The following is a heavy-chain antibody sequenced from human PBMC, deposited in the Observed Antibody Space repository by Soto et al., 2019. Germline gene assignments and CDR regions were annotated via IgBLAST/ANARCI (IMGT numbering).Heavy chain of an antibody. CDR2: ISAYNGNT. Sequence: ASVKVYCKASGYTFTSYGIIWVRHAPGQGLEWMGWISAYNGNTNYAQKLQGRVTMTTDTSTSTAYMELRSLRSDDTAVYYCARDNRLDYGDYPTTDVWGQGTTVTVSS. CDR3: ARDNRLDYGDYPTTDV. CDR1: GYTFTSYG. D-gene: IGHD4-17*01. V-gene: IGHV1-18*04. J-gene: IGHJ6*02.